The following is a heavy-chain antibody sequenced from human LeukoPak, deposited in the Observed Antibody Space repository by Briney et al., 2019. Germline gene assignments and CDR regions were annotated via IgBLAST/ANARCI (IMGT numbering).Heavy chain of an antibody. CDR2: INPSGGST. CDR3: ARDVVGATGKGFDY. D-gene: IGHD1-26*01. CDR1: VYTFTTYY. Sequence: ASVKVSCKTSVYTFTTYYIHWVRQAPGQGLEWMGIINPSGGSTSYAEKFQGRVTMTGDMSTSTVYVELSSLRSEDTAVYYCARDVVGATGKGFDYWGQGTLVTVSS. J-gene: IGHJ4*02. V-gene: IGHV1-46*01.